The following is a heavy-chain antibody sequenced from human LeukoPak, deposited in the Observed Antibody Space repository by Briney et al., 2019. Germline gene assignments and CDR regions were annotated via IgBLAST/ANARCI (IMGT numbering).Heavy chain of an antibody. Sequence: ASVKVSCKASGYTFTSYDINWVRQATGQGLEWMGWMNPNSGNTGYAQKFQGRVTMTRNTSISTAYMELSSLRSEDTAVYYCARALPGDYVWGSYLAPYDYWGQGTLVTVSS. J-gene: IGHJ4*02. CDR2: MNPNSGNT. CDR3: ARALPGDYVWGSYLAPYDY. V-gene: IGHV1-8*01. CDR1: GYTFTSYD. D-gene: IGHD3-16*02.